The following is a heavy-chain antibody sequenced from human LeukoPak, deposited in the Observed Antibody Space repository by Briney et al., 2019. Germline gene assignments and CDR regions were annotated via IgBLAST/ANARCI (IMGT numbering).Heavy chain of an antibody. D-gene: IGHD3-22*01. CDR1: GGSFSGYY. CDR2: INHSGSI. CDR3: ARPRYFYDGSGHTDI. J-gene: IGHJ3*02. Sequence: SETLSLTCAVYGGSFSGYYWSWIRQPPGKGLEWIGEINHSGSINYNPSLKSRVTISVDTSKSQFSLKLTSVTAADTAVYYCARPRYFYDGSGHTDIWGQGTMVTVSS. V-gene: IGHV4-34*01.